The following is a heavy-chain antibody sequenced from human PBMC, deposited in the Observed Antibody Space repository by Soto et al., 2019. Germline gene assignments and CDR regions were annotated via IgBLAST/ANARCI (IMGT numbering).Heavy chain of an antibody. CDR2: IIPIFGTA. D-gene: IGHD3-22*01. CDR1: GGTFSSYA. J-gene: IGHJ6*02. Sequence: SVKVSCKASGGTFSSYAISWVRQAPGQGLEWMGGIIPIFGTANYAQKFQGRVTITADESTSTAYMELSSLRSEDTAVYYCARDSVVVITYYYYGMDVWGQGTTVTVSS. CDR3: ARDSVVVITYYYYGMDV. V-gene: IGHV1-69*13.